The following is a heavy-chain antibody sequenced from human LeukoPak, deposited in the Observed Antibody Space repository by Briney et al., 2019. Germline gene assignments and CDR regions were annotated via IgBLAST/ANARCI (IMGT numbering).Heavy chain of an antibody. J-gene: IGHJ4*02. V-gene: IGHV4-61*01. CDR3: ARDRMTNYYDSSGYFGDYFDY. CDR1: GGSFSSGSYY. D-gene: IGHD3-22*01. CDR2: IYYSGST. Sequence: SETLSLTCTVSGGSFSSGSYYWSWIRQPPGKGLEWIGYIYYSGSTNYNPSLKSRVTISVDTSKNQFSLKLSSVTAADTVVYYCARDRMTNYYDSSGYFGDYFDYWGQGTLVTVSS.